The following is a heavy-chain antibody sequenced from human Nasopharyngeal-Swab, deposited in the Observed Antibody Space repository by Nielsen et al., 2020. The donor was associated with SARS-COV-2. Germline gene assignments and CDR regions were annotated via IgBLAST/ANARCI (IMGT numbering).Heavy chain of an antibody. CDR3: ARVKSFGPDVFDI. Sequence: GGSLRLSCAASGFTFSAYTMNWVRQAPGKGLEWVSYISSSTSTTYYADSVEGRFTISRDNAKNSLYLEMDSLRAEDTAVYYRARVKSFGPDVFDIWGQGTMVTVSS. D-gene: IGHD3-16*01. V-gene: IGHV3-48*04. CDR2: ISSSTSTT. CDR1: GFTFSAYT. J-gene: IGHJ3*02.